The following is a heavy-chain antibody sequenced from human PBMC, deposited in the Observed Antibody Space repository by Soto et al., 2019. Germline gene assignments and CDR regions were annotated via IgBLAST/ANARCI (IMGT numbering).Heavy chain of an antibody. V-gene: IGHV3-30*18. CDR2: ISYDGSNK. CDR1: GFTFSSCG. Sequence: QVQLVESGGGVVQPGRSLRLSCAASGFTFSSCGMHWVRQAPGKGLEWVAVISYDGSNKYYADSVKGRFTISRDNSKNTLYLQMNRLRAEDTAVYYCAKDRSAAGNDWFDPWGQGTLVTVSS. D-gene: IGHD6-13*01. CDR3: AKDRSAAGNDWFDP. J-gene: IGHJ5*02.